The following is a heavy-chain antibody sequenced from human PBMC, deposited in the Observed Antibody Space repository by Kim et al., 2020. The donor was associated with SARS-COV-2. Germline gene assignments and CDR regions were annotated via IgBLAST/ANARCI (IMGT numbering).Heavy chain of an antibody. CDR3: ARFRRWFDP. J-gene: IGHJ5*02. V-gene: IGHV4-34*01. Sequence: GSTNYNPSLKSRVTRSVDTSKNQFSLKLSSVTAADTAVYYCARFRRWFDPWGQGTLVTVSS. D-gene: IGHD3-10*01. CDR2: GST.